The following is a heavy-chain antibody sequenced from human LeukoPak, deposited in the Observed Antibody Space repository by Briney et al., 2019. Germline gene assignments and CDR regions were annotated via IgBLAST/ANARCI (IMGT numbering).Heavy chain of an antibody. D-gene: IGHD5-18*01. Sequence: ASVKVSCKTSGYTFTNNAINWVRQAPGQGLEWMGWINTNTGNPTYAQGFFTGRYVFSLDTSASTAYLQINGLKADDTAVYYCGRDPRLGIRGYTYGYIDHWGQGTLVTVSS. V-gene: IGHV7-4-1*02. CDR2: INTNTGNP. J-gene: IGHJ4*02. CDR3: GRDPRLGIRGYTYGYIDH. CDR1: GYTFTNNA.